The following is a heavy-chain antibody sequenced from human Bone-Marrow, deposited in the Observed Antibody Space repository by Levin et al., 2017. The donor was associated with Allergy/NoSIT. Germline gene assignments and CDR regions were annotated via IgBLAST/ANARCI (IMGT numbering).Heavy chain of an antibody. D-gene: IGHD2-15*01. CDR2: IKQDGSEK. Sequence: PGGSLRLSCAASGFTFSSYWMSWVRQAPGKGLEWVANIKQDGSEKYYVDSVKGRFTISRDNAKNSLYLQMNSLRAEDTAVYYCARGGYPTALHDTGNDYWGQGTLVTVSS. CDR1: GFTFSSYW. CDR3: ARGGYPTALHDTGNDY. V-gene: IGHV3-7*01. J-gene: IGHJ4*02.